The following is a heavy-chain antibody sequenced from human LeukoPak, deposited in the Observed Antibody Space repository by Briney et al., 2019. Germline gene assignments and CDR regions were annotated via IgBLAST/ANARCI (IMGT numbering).Heavy chain of an antibody. J-gene: IGHJ4*02. Sequence: GGSLRLSCAASGFIFSSKWVHWVRQAPGKGLEWVSRIDNGGSYTSYADSVKGRFTISRDNAKNTLYLQMNSQRAEDTAVYYCARDLPISDSSGYYLDYWGQGTVVTVSS. D-gene: IGHD3-22*01. V-gene: IGHV3-74*01. CDR3: ARDLPISDSSGYYLDY. CDR1: GFIFSSKW. CDR2: IDNGGSYT.